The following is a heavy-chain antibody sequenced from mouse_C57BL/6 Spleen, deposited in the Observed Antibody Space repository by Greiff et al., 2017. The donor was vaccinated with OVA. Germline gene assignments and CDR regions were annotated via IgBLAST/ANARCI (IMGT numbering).Heavy chain of an antibody. CDR3: ASGGLPQFAY. Sequence: QVQLQQSGAELVRPGSSVKLSCKASGYTFTSYWMHWVKQRPIQGLEWIGNIDPSDSETHYNQKFKDKVTLTVDKSSSTAYMQLSSLTSEDSAVYYCASGGLPQFAYWGQGTLVTVSA. D-gene: IGHD3-1*01. J-gene: IGHJ3*01. V-gene: IGHV1-52*01. CDR1: GYTFTSYW. CDR2: IDPSDSET.